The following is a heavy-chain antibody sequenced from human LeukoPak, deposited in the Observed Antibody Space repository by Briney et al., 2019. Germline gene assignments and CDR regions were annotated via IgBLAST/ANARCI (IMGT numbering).Heavy chain of an antibody. V-gene: IGHV4-59*06. Sequence: PPETLSLTCTVSGGSISSYYWSWIRQPPGKGLEWIGFIYHSGSTYYNPSLKSRVTISVDTSKNQFSLKLSSVTAADTAVYYCASCRAHWFDPWGQGTLVTVFS. CDR3: ASCRAHWFDP. J-gene: IGHJ5*02. CDR2: IYHSGST. CDR1: GGSISSYY.